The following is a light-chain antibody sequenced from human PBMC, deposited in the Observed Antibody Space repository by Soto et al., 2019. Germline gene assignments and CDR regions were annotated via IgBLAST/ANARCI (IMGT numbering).Light chain of an antibody. CDR3: TSYTTSSTYV. CDR1: SSDVGGYNY. Sequence: QSALTQPASVSGSPGQSITISCTGTSSDVGGYNYVSWYQQHPGKAPKLMIYDVSNRPSGVSNRFSGSKSGNTASLTISVLQVEDEADYYCTSYTTSSTYVFGTGTKVTVL. V-gene: IGLV2-14*01. J-gene: IGLJ1*01. CDR2: DVS.